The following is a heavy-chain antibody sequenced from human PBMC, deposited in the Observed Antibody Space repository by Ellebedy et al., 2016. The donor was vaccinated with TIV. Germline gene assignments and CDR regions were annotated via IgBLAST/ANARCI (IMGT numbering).Heavy chain of an antibody. V-gene: IGHV5-51*01. D-gene: IGHD3-10*01. CDR1: GYSFTSYW. CDR3: ARIGGSGSTYYYGMDV. Sequence: KVSCKGSGYSFTSYWIGWVRQMPGKGLEWMGIIYPGDSDTRYSPSFQGQVTISADKSISTAYLQWSSLKASDTAMYYCARIGGSGSTYYYGMDVWGQGNTVTVSS. J-gene: IGHJ6*02. CDR2: IYPGDSDT.